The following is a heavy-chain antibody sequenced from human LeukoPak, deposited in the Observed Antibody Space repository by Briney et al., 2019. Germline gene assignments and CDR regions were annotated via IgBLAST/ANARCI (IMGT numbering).Heavy chain of an antibody. D-gene: IGHD3-22*01. Sequence: SVTLSLTCAVYGGSFSGYYWSWIRQPPGKGLEWIGEINHSGSTNYNPSLKSRVTISVDTSKNQFSLKLSSVTAADTAVYYCARGLKYYYDRWGQGTLVTVSS. CDR3: ARGLKYYYDR. J-gene: IGHJ4*02. CDR1: GGSFSGYY. CDR2: INHSGST. V-gene: IGHV4-34*01.